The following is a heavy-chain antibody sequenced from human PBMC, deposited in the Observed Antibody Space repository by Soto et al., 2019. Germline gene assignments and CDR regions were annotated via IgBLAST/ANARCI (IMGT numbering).Heavy chain of an antibody. Sequence: PGGSLRLSCAASGFTFSSYAMSWVRQAPGKGLEWVSAISGSGGSTYYADSVKGRFTISRDNSKNTLYLQMNSLRAEDTAVYYCAKDKGSTIFGVVINYGMDFWGQGTTVTVSS. CDR3: AKDKGSTIFGVVINYGMDF. J-gene: IGHJ6*02. D-gene: IGHD3-3*01. CDR2: ISGSGGST. CDR1: GFTFSSYA. V-gene: IGHV3-23*01.